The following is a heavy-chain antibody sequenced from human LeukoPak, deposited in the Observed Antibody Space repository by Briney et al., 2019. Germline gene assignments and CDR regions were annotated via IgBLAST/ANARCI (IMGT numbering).Heavy chain of an antibody. CDR2: ISWNSGSI. J-gene: IGHJ4*02. D-gene: IGHD4-17*01. V-gene: IGHV3-9*03. Sequence: GGSLRLSCAAPGFTFDDYAMHWVRQAPGKGLEWVSGISWNSGSIGYADSVKGRFTISRDNAKNSLYLQMNSLRAEDMALYYCAKAGPPLDYGDYFDYWGQGTLVTVSS. CDR3: AKAGPPLDYGDYFDY. CDR1: GFTFDDYA.